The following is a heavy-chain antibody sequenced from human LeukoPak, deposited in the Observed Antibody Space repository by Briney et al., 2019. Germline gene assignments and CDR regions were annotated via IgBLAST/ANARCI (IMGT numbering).Heavy chain of an antibody. V-gene: IGHV4-38-2*01. CDR3: ARCAPAFGDYYDSALFDP. D-gene: IGHD3-22*01. CDR2: IYHSGST. Sequence: SETLSLTCAVSGYSISSGYYWGWIRQPPGKGLEWIGSIYHSGSTYYNPSLKSRVTISVDTSKNQFPLKLSSVTAADTAVYYCARCAPAFGDYYDSALFDPWGQGTLVTVSS. CDR1: GYSISSGYY. J-gene: IGHJ5*02.